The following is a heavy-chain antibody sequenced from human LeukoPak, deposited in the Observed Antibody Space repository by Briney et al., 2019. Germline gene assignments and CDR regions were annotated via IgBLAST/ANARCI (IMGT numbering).Heavy chain of an antibody. J-gene: IGHJ4*02. CDR1: GYTFTGYY. Sequence: ASVKVSCKASGYTFTGYYIHWVRQAPGQGLEWMGWINPNSGDPSYAQKFRGRVSMTRDTSISTAYMELSRLRSEDTAVYYCARDNDSRDPPHFDYWGQGTLVTVSS. D-gene: IGHD3-16*01. CDR2: INPNSGDP. CDR3: ARDNDSRDPPHFDY. V-gene: IGHV1-2*02.